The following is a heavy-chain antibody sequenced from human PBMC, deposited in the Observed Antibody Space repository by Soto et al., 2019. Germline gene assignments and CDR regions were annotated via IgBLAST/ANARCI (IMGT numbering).Heavy chain of an antibody. D-gene: IGHD4-17*01. Sequence: ESLKISCKGSGYSFTSYWIGWVRQMPGKGLEWMGIIYPGDSDTRYSPSFQGQVTISADKSISTAYLQWSSLKASDTAMYYCARVPRGEYYYYYYGMDVWGQGTTVTVSS. CDR1: GYSFTSYW. V-gene: IGHV5-51*01. CDR3: ARVPRGEYYYYYYGMDV. J-gene: IGHJ6*02. CDR2: IYPGDSDT.